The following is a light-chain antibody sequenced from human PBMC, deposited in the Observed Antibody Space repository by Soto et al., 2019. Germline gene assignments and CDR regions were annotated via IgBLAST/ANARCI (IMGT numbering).Light chain of an antibody. Sequence: QSVLTQPASVSGSLGQSITLYCTGSGGDIGAYNYVSWYQQHPGKAPKLIVYGVTHRPSGVSSRFSASKSAYTASLTISALQAEDEADYYCSSFTTTYFYVFGPGTKLTVL. CDR3: SSFTTTYFYV. CDR1: GGDIGAYNY. J-gene: IGLJ1*01. CDR2: GVT. V-gene: IGLV2-14*01.